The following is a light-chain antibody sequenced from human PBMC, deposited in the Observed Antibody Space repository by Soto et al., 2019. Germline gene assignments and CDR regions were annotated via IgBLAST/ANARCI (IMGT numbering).Light chain of an antibody. CDR2: KVS. V-gene: IGKV2-30*02. Sequence: DVVMTQSPLSLPVTLGQPASISCRSSQSLVHSDGNTYLNWLQQWPGQSPRRLIYKVSNRDSGVPDRFSGSGSGTDFTLTISRVEAEDIGVYYCVQGTHWPRAFGQGTKVDIK. CDR1: QSLVHSDGNTY. J-gene: IGKJ1*01. CDR3: VQGTHWPRA.